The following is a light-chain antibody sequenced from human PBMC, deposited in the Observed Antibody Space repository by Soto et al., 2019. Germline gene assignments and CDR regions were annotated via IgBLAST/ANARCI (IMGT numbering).Light chain of an antibody. J-gene: IGLJ1*01. Sequence: QSALTQPASVSASPGQSITISCTGTSSDVGGSNFVSWYQQHPGKPPKLIIYDVATRPSGVSNRFSGSKSGSTASLIISRLQTEDEADYHCVSFTSSTTYVFGSGTKVTVL. CDR2: DVA. CDR1: SSDVGGSNF. CDR3: VSFTSSTTYV. V-gene: IGLV2-14*03.